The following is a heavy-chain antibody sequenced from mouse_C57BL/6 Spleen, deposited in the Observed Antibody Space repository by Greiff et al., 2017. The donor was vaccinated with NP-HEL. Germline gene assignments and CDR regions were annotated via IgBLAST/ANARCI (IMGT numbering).Heavy chain of an antibody. J-gene: IGHJ2*01. CDR2: IDPEDGVT. D-gene: IGHD1-1*01. CDR3: DRGVIITTIVDY. V-gene: IGHV14-2*01. Sequence: EVQLQQSGAELVKPGASVKLSCTASGFNIKDYYMHWVKQRTEQGLEWIGRIDPEDGVTKYAPKFQGKATMTADTSSNTANMQFSSLTTQNTDVYSSDRGVIITTIVDYWGQGTTLTVSS. CDR1: GFNIKDYY.